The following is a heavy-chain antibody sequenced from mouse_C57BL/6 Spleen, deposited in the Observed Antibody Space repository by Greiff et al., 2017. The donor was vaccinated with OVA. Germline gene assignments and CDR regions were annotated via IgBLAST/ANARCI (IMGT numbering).Heavy chain of an antibody. Sequence: VQLQQPGAELVRPGSSVKLSCKASGYTFTSYWMHWVKPRPIQGLEWIGNIDPSDSETHYNQKFKDKATLTVDKSSSTAYMQLSSLTAEDSAVYYCARYYGSLFAYWGQGTLVTVSA. D-gene: IGHD1-1*01. CDR1: GYTFTSYW. J-gene: IGHJ3*01. CDR3: ARYYGSLFAY. CDR2: IDPSDSET. V-gene: IGHV1-52*01.